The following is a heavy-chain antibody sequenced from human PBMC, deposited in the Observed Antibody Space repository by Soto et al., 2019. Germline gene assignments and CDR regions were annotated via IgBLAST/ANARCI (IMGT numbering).Heavy chain of an antibody. J-gene: IGHJ4*02. CDR1: GFTFSSYA. V-gene: IGHV3-23*01. D-gene: IGHD2-2*01. Sequence: GGSLTLSCAASGFTFSSYAMTWVRQAPGKGLEWVSAISGSGISTFYADSVKGRFTISRDNSKNTLYLQMNSLRVADTAVYYCAKDSADCASTSCYGFFGYWGQGTLVTVSS. CDR2: ISGSGIST. CDR3: AKDSADCASTSCYGFFGY.